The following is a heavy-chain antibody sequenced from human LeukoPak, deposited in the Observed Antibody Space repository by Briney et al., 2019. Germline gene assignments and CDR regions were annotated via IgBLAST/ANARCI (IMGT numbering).Heavy chain of an antibody. CDR1: GYTFTGYY. V-gene: IGHV1-2*02. Sequence: ASVKVSCKASGYTFTGYYMHWVRQAPGQGLEWMGWINPNSGGTNYAQKFQGRVTMTRGTSISTAYMELSRLRSDDTAVYYCARDFITMIVVVTPSDAFDIWGQGTMVTVSS. CDR2: INPNSGGT. CDR3: ARDFITMIVVVTPSDAFDI. D-gene: IGHD3-22*01. J-gene: IGHJ3*02.